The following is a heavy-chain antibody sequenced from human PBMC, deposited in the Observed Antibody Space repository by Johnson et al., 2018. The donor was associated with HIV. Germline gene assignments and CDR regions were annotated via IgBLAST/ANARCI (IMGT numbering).Heavy chain of an antibody. D-gene: IGHD6-19*01. CDR1: GFTFSDYY. CDR2: ISGSGGAI. CDR3: VRGLDSRAWYFGDLDAFDI. V-gene: IGHV3-11*04. Sequence: VQVVESGGGLVKHGGSLRLSCAASGFTFSDYYMSWIRQAPGKGLEWVSYISGSGGAIYYADSVKGRFTISRGNAKNSLYLQMNSLRAGDTAVYYCVRGLDSRAWYFGDLDAFDIWGQGTMVTVSS. J-gene: IGHJ3*02.